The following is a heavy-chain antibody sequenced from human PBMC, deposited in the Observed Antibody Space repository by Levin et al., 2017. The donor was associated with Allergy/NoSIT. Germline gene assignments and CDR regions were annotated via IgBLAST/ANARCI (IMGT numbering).Heavy chain of an antibody. CDR3: AKVDIVVVVAATKERLGWFDP. D-gene: IGHD2-15*01. CDR1: GFTFSSYA. V-gene: IGHV3-23*01. CDR2: ISGSGGST. J-gene: IGHJ5*02. Sequence: GGSLRLSCAASGFTFSSYAMSWVRQAPGKGLEWVSAISGSGGSTYYADSVKGRFTISRDNSKNTLYLQMNSLRAEDTAVYYCAKVDIVVVVAATKERLGWFDPWGQGTLVTVSS.